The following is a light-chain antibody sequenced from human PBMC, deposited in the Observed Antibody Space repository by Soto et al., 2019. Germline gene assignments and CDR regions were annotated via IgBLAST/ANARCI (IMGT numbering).Light chain of an antibody. J-gene: IGKJ1*01. CDR1: QTVSSD. V-gene: IGKV3-15*01. CDR3: QQYNNWRT. CDR2: RVS. Sequence: EIVITQSPATLSVSPGERATLSCRASQTVSSDVAWYQQKPGQAPRLLIHRVSTRATDIPARFSGGGSGTEFTLTISSLQSEDSAIYYCQQYNNWRTFGQGTKVDIK.